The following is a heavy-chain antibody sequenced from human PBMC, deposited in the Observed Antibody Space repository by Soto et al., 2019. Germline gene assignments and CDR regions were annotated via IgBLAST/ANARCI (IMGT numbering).Heavy chain of an antibody. D-gene: IGHD1-26*01. CDR1: GGTFSSYA. J-gene: IGHJ6*02. Sequence: QVQLVQSGAEVKKPGSSVKVSCKASGGTFSSYAISWVRQAPGQGLEWMGGIIPIFGTADYAQKVQGRVTITADESTSTAYMELSSLRYEDTAVYYCASHSGSSPEGRYYYGMDVWGQGTKVTVSS. CDR3: ASHSGSSPEGRYYYGMDV. V-gene: IGHV1-69*12. CDR2: IIPIFGTA.